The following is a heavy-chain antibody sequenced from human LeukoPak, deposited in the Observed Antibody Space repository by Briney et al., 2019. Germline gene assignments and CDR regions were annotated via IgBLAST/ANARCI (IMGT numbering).Heavy chain of an antibody. Sequence: GASVKVSCKASGYTFTSYGISWVRQPPGHGLEWMGWISAYNGNTNYAQKLQGRVTMTTDTSTSTAYMELRSLRSDDTAVNYCARGRGQRLDVYNFDGAFDIWGQGTMVTVSS. D-gene: IGHD5-24*01. V-gene: IGHV1-18*01. CDR3: ARGRGQRLDVYNFDGAFDI. CDR2: ISAYNGNT. CDR1: GYTFTSYG. J-gene: IGHJ3*02.